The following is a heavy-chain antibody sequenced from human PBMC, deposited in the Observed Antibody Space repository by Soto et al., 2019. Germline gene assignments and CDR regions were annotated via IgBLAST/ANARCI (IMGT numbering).Heavy chain of an antibody. CDR2: VYENGNA. D-gene: IGHD3-10*01. CDR1: GGSIRNLDYS. CDR3: ADRPHNYYGLDL. V-gene: IGHV4-30-4*08. Sequence: SETLSLTCSVSGGSIRNLDYSWNWIRQPPGKAPESIGYVYENGNAYPEPSLKSRVTISIDAAKNQFSLKMTSVTAADAGLYYCADRPHNYYGLDLWGQGTTVTVSS. J-gene: IGHJ6*02.